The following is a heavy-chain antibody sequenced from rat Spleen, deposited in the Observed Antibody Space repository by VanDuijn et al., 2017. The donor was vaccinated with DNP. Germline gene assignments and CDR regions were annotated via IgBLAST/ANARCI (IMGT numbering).Heavy chain of an antibody. J-gene: IGHJ2*01. D-gene: IGHD1-11*01. Sequence: EVQLVESGGGLVQPGRSLRLSCAASGFSFSDYDMAWVRQAPKKGLEWVAAISPGGSRTYYPDSVKGRFTLSRDDAKNTLYLQMDGLRSEDTATYDCAREGIQTGYFDYWGQGVMVTVSS. CDR1: GFSFSDYD. CDR3: AREGIQTGYFDY. V-gene: IGHV5-7*01. CDR2: ISPGGSRT.